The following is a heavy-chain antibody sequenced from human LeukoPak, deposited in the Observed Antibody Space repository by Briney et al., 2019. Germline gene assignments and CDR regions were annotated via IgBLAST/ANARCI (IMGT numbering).Heavy chain of an antibody. V-gene: IGHV3-11*05. CDR2: ISSSSSYT. Sequence: GGSLRLSCAASGXTFSDYYMSWIRQAPGKGLEWVSYISSSSSYTNYADSVKGRFTISRDNAKNSLYLQMNSLRAEDTAVYYCARGGLAIDAFDIWGQVTMVTVSS. J-gene: IGHJ3*02. CDR1: GXTFSDYY. CDR3: ARGGLAIDAFDI. D-gene: IGHD6-19*01.